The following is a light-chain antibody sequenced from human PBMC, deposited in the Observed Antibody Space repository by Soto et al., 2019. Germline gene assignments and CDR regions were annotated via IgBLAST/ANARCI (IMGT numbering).Light chain of an antibody. CDR2: DVN. V-gene: IGLV2-11*01. Sequence: QAVVTQPRSVSGSPGQSVTISCTRTSSDVDNYNNVSWYQQHPGKAPKLLIYDVNKRPSGVPYRFSGSKSGNTASLTISGLQAGDEADYFCCSYAGTYTRVFGTGTKVTVL. CDR1: SSDVDNYNN. J-gene: IGLJ1*01. CDR3: CSYAGTYTRV.